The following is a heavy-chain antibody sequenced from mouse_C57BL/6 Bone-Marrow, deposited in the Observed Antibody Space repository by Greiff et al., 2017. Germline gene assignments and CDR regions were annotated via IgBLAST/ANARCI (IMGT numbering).Heavy chain of an antibody. CDR1: GFNIKDDY. J-gene: IGHJ4*01. V-gene: IGHV14-4*01. CDR3: TTKRSYYAMDY. CDR2: IDPENGDT. Sequence: EVQLQQPGAELVRPGASVKLSCTASGFNIKDDYMHWVKQRPEQGLEWIGGIDPENGDTEYAPKFQGKATITADTASNTAYLQLSSLTSGDTAVYYCTTKRSYYAMDYWGQGTSVTVSS.